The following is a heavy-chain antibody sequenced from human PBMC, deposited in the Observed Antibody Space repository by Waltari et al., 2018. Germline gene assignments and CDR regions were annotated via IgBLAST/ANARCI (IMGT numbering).Heavy chain of an antibody. CDR2: ISWDGGST. V-gene: IGHV3-43D*03. CDR1: GFTFDDSA. Sequence: EVQLVESGGVVVQPGGSLRLSCAASGFTFDDSAMHWVRQAPGKGLEWVSLISWDGGSTYYADSVKGRFTISRDNSKNSLYLQMNSLRAEDTALYYCAKDIAAAGTHAFDIWGQGTMVTVSS. J-gene: IGHJ3*02. D-gene: IGHD6-13*01. CDR3: AKDIAAAGTHAFDI.